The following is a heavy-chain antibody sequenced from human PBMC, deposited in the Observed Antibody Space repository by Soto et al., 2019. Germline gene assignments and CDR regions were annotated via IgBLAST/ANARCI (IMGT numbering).Heavy chain of an antibody. D-gene: IGHD6-13*01. V-gene: IGHV4-39*01. Sequence: PSETLSLTCTVSGGSISSSSYYWGWIRQPPGKGLEWIGSIYYSGSTYYNPSLKSRVTISVDTSKNQFSLKLSSVTAADTAVYYCASLEASSSWPFDYWGQGTLVTVSS. J-gene: IGHJ4*02. CDR2: IYYSGST. CDR1: GGSISSSSYY. CDR3: ASLEASSSWPFDY.